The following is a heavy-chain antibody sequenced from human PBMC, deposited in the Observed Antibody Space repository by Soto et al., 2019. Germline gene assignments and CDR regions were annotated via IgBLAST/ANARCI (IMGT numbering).Heavy chain of an antibody. D-gene: IGHD3-9*01. CDR1: GGSFSGYY. CDR3: ARVRILLRCFDWLPGGFDP. J-gene: IGHJ5*02. CDR2: INHSGST. Sequence: PSETLSLTCAVYGGSFSGYYWSWIRQPPGKGLEWIGEINHSGSTNYNPSLKSRVTISVDTSKNQFSLKLSSVTAADTAVYYCARVRILLRCFDWLPGGFDPWGQGPLVTVSS. V-gene: IGHV4-34*01.